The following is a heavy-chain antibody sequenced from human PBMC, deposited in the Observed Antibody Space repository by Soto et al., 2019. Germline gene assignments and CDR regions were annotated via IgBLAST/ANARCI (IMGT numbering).Heavy chain of an antibody. V-gene: IGHV4-39*01. CDR3: AIRRAWGYCSSTSCPSPFDY. Sequence: SETLSLTCTVSGGSISSSSYYWGWIRQPPGKGLEWIGSIYYSGSTYYNPSLKSRVTISVDTSKNQFSLKLISVTAADTAVYYCAIRRAWGYCSSTSCPSPFDYWGQGTLVTVSS. D-gene: IGHD2-2*01. CDR2: IYYSGST. J-gene: IGHJ4*02. CDR1: GGSISSSSYY.